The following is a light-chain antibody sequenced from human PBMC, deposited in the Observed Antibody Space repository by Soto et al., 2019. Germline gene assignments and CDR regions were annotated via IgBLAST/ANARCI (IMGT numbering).Light chain of an antibody. V-gene: IGLV2-11*01. Sequence: QSVLTQPRSVSGSPGQSVTISCTATSSDVGGYNCVSWYQRHPGKAPQLIIYDVTQRPSGVPDRFSGSKSGNTASLSISGLQAEDEADYYCCSHSASYTFVFGTGTKVTVL. CDR2: DVT. J-gene: IGLJ1*01. CDR1: SSDVGGYNC. CDR3: CSHSASYTFV.